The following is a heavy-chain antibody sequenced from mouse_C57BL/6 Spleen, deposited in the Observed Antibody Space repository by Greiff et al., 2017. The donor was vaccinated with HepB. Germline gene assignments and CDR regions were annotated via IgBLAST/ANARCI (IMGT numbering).Heavy chain of an antibody. D-gene: IGHD1-1*01. V-gene: IGHV1-69*01. CDR2: IDPSDSYT. CDR3: ARDRGTTVFDY. CDR1: GYTFTSYW. J-gene: IGHJ2*01. Sequence: VQLQQSGAELVMPGASVKLSCKASGYTFTSYWMHWVKQRPGQGLEWIGEIDPSDSYTNYNQKFKGKSTLTVDKSSSTAYMQLSSLTSEDSAVYDSARDRGTTVFDYWGQGTTLTVSS.